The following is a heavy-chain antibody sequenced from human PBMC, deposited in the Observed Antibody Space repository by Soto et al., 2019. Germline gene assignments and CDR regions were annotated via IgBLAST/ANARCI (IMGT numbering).Heavy chain of an antibody. J-gene: IGHJ1*01. CDR2: ITPVFDTL. CDR1: RGIFSSNT. Sequence: QMQLVQSGAELKKPGSSVRVSCKASRGIFSSNTISWVRQAPGQGPEWMGGITPVFDTLHDAQKFQGRVTISADKSTYSAYMELRSLTSEDTAVYYCARVGGATGQFFLWGQGTLVTVSS. CDR3: ARVGGATGQFFL. D-gene: IGHD1-1*01. V-gene: IGHV1-69*06.